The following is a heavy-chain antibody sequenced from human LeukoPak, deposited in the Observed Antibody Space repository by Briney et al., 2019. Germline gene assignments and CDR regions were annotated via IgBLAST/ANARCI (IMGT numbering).Heavy chain of an antibody. J-gene: IGHJ4*02. CDR1: GYTFTSYG. V-gene: IGHV1-18*01. CDR2: ISAYNGST. CDR3: ARVSDFGVLFDY. Sequence: ASVKVSCKASGYTFTSYGISWVRQAPGQGLEWMGWISAYNGSTNYAQKLQGRVTMTTDTSTSTAYMELRSLRSDDTAVYYCARVSDFGVLFDYWGQGTLVTVSS. D-gene: IGHD3-3*01.